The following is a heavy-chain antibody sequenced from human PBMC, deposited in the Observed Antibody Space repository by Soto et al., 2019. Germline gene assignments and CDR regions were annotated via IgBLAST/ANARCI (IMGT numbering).Heavy chain of an antibody. CDR2: ISNDGTNK. D-gene: IGHD3-10*01. V-gene: IGHV3-30*18. CDR3: ENDLRDYSSSSGAFDI. CDR1: GFTFRTYV. J-gene: IGHJ3*02. Sequence: QVHLVESGGGVVQPGRSLRLSCAASGFTFRTYVIHWVRQAPGKGLEWVALISNDGTNKYYADSVRGRFTISRDNSNNTLHLKMNSVRAEDTYIYYYENDLRDYSSSSGAFDICGQWTLVTVSS.